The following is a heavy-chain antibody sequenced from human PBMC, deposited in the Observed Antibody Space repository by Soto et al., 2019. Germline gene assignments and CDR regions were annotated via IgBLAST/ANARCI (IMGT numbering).Heavy chain of an antibody. D-gene: IGHD3-22*01. CDR1: GGTFSRYS. CDR2: IVPIFGTR. J-gene: IGHJ6*02. V-gene: IGHV1-69*01. CDR3: ARPYEGGYSSNHHYYYALDV. Sequence: QVQLVQSGAEVKKPGSSVKVSCKISGGTFSRYSISWVRQAPGQGLVWMGGIVPIFGTRNYAQKFQDRVTITTDESATTAHMELSNLRSEDTAVYYCARPYEGGYSSNHHYYYALDVWGQGTAVTVSS.